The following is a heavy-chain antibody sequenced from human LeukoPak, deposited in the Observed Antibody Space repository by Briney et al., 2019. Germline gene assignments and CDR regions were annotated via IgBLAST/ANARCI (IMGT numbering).Heavy chain of an antibody. CDR1: GFTFSSYS. CDR3: AKVGVTATAPNDDAFDI. CDR2: IRYDGSNK. Sequence: GGSLRLSCAASGFTFSSYSMNWVRQAPGKGLEWVAFIRYDGSNKYYADSVKGRFTISRDNSKNTLYLQMNSLRAEDTAVHYCAKVGVTATAPNDDAFDIWGQGTMVTVSS. V-gene: IGHV3-30*02. J-gene: IGHJ3*02. D-gene: IGHD2-21*02.